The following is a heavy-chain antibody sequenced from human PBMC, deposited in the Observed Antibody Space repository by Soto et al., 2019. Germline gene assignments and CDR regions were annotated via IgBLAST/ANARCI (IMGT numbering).Heavy chain of an antibody. CDR2: ISYSGST. CDR3: ARYSGTYYVY. V-gene: IGHV4-59*01. CDR1: GGSISPYY. J-gene: IGHJ4*02. D-gene: IGHD1-26*01. Sequence: SSETLSLTCSVSGGSISPYYWTWIRQSPGKGLDWIGFISYSGSTSYNPSLKSRVTISVDTSKNQFSLKLSSVTAADTAVYYCARYSGTYYVYWGQGTLVTVSS.